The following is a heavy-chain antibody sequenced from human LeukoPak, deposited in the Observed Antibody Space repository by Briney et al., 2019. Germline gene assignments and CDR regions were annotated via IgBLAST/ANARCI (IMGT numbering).Heavy chain of an antibody. CDR2: TSGSGSST. Sequence: GGSLRLSCAASGFTFSSYAMNWVRQAPGKGLEWVSGTSGSGSSTYYADSVKGRLTISRDNSKNTLSLQMNSLRAEDTAVYYCARGLSGTYFALDYWGQGTRVTVSS. CDR3: ARGLSGTYFALDY. J-gene: IGHJ4*02. V-gene: IGHV3-23*01. D-gene: IGHD3-10*01. CDR1: GFTFSSYA.